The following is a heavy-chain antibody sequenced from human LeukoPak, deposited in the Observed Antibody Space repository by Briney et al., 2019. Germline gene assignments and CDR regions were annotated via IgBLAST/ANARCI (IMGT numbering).Heavy chain of an antibody. J-gene: IGHJ4*02. Sequence: SETLSLTCTVSGGSISSYYWSWIRQPPGKGLEWIGYIYYSGSTNYNPSLKSRVTISVDTSKNQFSLKLSSVTAADTAVYYCTQGGELMNYWGQGTLVTVSS. D-gene: IGHD1-26*01. CDR2: IYYSGST. CDR1: GGSISSYY. V-gene: IGHV4-59*08. CDR3: TQGGELMNY.